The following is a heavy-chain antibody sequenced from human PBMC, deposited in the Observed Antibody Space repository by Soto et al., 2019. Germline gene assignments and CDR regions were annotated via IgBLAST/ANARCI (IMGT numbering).Heavy chain of an antibody. CDR1: GFSFSTSAVG. Sequence: QITLTESGPTLVKPTQTLTLTCTFSGFSFSTSAVGVGWIRQPPGKALEWLALIYWDDGKRYSPFLKNRLTITKDTATNQMVLTMTNMDPVDTVTYYCAHLYRAASGTRYYFDYWGQGTQVTVSS. CDR3: AHLYRAASGTRYYFDY. V-gene: IGHV2-5*02. J-gene: IGHJ4*02. CDR2: IYWDDGK. D-gene: IGHD6-13*01.